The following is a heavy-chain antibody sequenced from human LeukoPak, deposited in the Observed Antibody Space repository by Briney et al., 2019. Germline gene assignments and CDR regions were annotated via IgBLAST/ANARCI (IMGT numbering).Heavy chain of an antibody. Sequence: SETLSLTCTVSGGSISSHYWSWIRQPPGKGLEWIGYIYYSGSTNYNPSLKSRVTISVDTSKNQFSLKLSSVTAADTAVYYCARFSGDYDILTGYYGYWGQGTLVTVSS. J-gene: IGHJ4*02. CDR2: IYYSGST. V-gene: IGHV4-59*11. D-gene: IGHD3-9*01. CDR1: GGSISSHY. CDR3: ARFSGDYDILTGYYGY.